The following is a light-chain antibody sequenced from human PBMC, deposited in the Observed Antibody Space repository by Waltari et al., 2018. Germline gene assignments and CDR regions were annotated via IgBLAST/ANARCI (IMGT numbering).Light chain of an antibody. CDR1: FYSSNNKNH. Sequence: FYSSNNKNHLGSYQQKQVQSPKLLIFWASTRESGVSDRFRGSGCGTDFTLTSGSRRAEDVAFYCLQQYFVTRPDTFGQGTKVEIK. V-gene: IGKV4-1*01. CDR3: QQYFVTRPDT. J-gene: IGKJ2*01. CDR2: WAS.